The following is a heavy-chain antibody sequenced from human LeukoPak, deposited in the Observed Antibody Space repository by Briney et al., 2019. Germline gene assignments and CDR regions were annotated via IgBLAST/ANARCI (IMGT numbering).Heavy chain of an antibody. J-gene: IGHJ4*02. Sequence: GGSLRLSCAASGFTFDDYAMHWVRQAPGKGLEWVSGISWNSGSIGYADSVKGRFTISRGNAKNSLYLQMNSLRAEDTALYYCAKMANVAVAGHFDYWGQGTLVTVSS. CDR1: GFTFDDYA. V-gene: IGHV3-9*01. D-gene: IGHD6-19*01. CDR2: ISWNSGSI. CDR3: AKMANVAVAGHFDY.